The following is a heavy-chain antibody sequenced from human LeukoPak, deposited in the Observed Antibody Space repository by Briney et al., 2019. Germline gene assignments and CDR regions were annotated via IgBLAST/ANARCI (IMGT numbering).Heavy chain of an antibody. D-gene: IGHD6-19*01. CDR2: IYYTGST. Sequence: PSETLSLTCSVSGGSISGGSHYWSWIRQPPGKGLEWIGYIYYTGSTSYNPSLKSRVTMSLDASKNQFSLKLSSVTAADTAVYYCVFLASGWYGSWGQGTLVTVSS. CDR3: VFLASGWYGS. CDR1: GGSISGGSHY. J-gene: IGHJ4*02. V-gene: IGHV4-61*01.